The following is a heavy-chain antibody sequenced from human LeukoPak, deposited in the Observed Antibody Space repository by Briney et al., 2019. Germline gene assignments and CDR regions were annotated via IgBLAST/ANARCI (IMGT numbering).Heavy chain of an antibody. D-gene: IGHD3-3*01. CDR3: AKEVVTLEWLLLGWFDP. V-gene: IGHV3-23*01. Sequence: GGSLRLSCEASGFSFSNYAMSWVRQAPGLGLEWVSAISGSSGSTYYADSVKGRFTISRDNSKNTVHLQMNSLRAEDTAVYYCAKEVVTLEWLLLGWFDPWGQGTLVTVSS. CDR1: GFSFSNYA. CDR2: ISGSSGST. J-gene: IGHJ5*01.